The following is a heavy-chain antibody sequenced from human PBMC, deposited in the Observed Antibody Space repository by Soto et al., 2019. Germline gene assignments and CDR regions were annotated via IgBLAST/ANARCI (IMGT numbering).Heavy chain of an antibody. Sequence: SVKVSCKASGGTFSSYAISWVRQAPGQGLEWMGGIIPIFGTANYAQKFQGRVTITADESTSTGYMELSSLRSEDTAVYYCARSQGGSSSLDIYYYYYYGMDVWGQGTTVTVSS. J-gene: IGHJ6*02. CDR3: ARSQGGSSSLDIYYYYYYGMDV. CDR2: IIPIFGTA. D-gene: IGHD2-15*01. V-gene: IGHV1-69*13. CDR1: GGTFSSYA.